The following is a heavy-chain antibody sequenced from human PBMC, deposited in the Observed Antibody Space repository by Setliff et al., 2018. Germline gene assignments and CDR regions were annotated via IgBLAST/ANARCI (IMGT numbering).Heavy chain of an antibody. D-gene: IGHD4-4*01. CDR1: GFTFATYG. CDR2: IRADASRT. V-gene: IGHV3-23*01. J-gene: IGHJ4*02. CDR3: AKDRLTIATLDY. Sequence: AGGSLRLSCAASGFTFATYGMSWVRQAPGKGLKWVSGIRADASRTYYADSVKGRFTISRDNSRNTLYLQLSSLRAEDTAIYFCAKDRLTIATLDYWGQGTLVTVSS.